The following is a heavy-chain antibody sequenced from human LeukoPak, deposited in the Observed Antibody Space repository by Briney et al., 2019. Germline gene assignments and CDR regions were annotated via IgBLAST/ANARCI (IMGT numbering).Heavy chain of an antibody. CDR3: ARDHWGRWLQSIDY. D-gene: IGHD5-24*01. V-gene: IGHV3-30-3*01. J-gene: IGHJ4*02. Sequence: GRSLRLSCAASGFTFSSYAMHWVRQAPGKGLEWVAVISYDGSNKYYADSVKGRFTISRDNSKNTLYLQMNSLRAEDTAVYYCARDHWGRWLQSIDYWGQGTLVTVS. CDR2: ISYDGSNK. CDR1: GFTFSSYA.